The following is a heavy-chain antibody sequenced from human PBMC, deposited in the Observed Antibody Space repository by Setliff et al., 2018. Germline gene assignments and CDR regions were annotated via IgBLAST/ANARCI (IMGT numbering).Heavy chain of an antibody. D-gene: IGHD2-15*01. Sequence: ASVKVSCKASGYIFKSYGISWVRQAPGQGLEWMGWISSYNDVTNYAQSFQGRVTMTTDTSKSAAYMDLRGLRSDDTAVYHCAISTLSICSGGSCPNAFDVWGQGTMVT. J-gene: IGHJ3*01. V-gene: IGHV1-18*01. CDR3: AISTLSICSGGSCPNAFDV. CDR1: GYIFKSYG. CDR2: ISSYNDVT.